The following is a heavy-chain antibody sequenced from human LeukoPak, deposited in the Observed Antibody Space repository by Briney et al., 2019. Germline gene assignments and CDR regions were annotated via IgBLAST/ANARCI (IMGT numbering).Heavy chain of an antibody. CDR3: AKSTVTTGDWYFDY. CDR1: GFTFSSYA. V-gene: IGHV3-23*01. J-gene: IGHJ4*02. Sequence: GGSLRLSCAASGFTFSSYAMTWVRQAPGKGLEWVSAISGSGGATYYADSVKGRFTISRDNSNNTLYLQMNSLRAEDTAVYYCAKSTVTTGDWYFDYWGQGTLVTVSS. D-gene: IGHD4-17*01. CDR2: ISGSGGAT.